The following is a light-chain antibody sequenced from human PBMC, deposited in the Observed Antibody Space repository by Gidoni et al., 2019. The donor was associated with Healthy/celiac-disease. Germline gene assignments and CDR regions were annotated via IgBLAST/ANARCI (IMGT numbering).Light chain of an antibody. J-gene: IGKJ1*01. CDR1: QSISDW. V-gene: IGKV1-5*03. CDR3: QHYGSLWT. CDR2: KAS. Sequence: DIQMTQSPSTLSASVGDRVTITCRASQSISDWLAWYQQKPGEAPNLLIYKASRLESGVPSRFRGSGSGTEFTLTISSLQPNDLATYYCQHYGSLWTFXQGTKVEIK.